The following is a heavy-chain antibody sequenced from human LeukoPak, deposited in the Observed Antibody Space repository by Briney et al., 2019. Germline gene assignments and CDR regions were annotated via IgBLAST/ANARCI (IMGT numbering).Heavy chain of an antibody. J-gene: IGHJ6*02. CDR3: VRGELRFLNYYYYGMDV. V-gene: IGHV4-34*01. CDR1: GGSFSGYY. D-gene: IGHD3-3*01. CDR2: INHSGST. Sequence: SETLSLTCAVYGGSFSGYYWSWIRQPPGKGLEWIGEINHSGSTNYNPSLKSRVTISVDTSKNQFSLKLSSVTAADTAVYYCVRGELRFLNYYYYGMDVWGQGTTVTVSS.